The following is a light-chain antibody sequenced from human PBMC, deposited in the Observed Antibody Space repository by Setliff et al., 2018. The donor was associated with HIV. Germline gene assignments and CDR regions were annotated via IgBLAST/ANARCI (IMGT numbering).Light chain of an antibody. CDR3: SSFISSHIDD. J-gene: IGLJ1*01. Sequence: QSALTQPASVSGSPGQSITISCTGTSSDVGGYNYVPWYQQHPGKVPKLMIYDVTKRPSGSSNRFSGSKSGDTASLTISGLQAEDEADYYCSSFISSHIDDFGSGTKVTVL. V-gene: IGLV2-14*03. CDR1: SSDVGGYNY. CDR2: DVT.